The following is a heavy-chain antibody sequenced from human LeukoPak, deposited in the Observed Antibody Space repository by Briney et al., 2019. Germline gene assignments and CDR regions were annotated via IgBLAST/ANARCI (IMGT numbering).Heavy chain of an antibody. D-gene: IGHD1-1*01. V-gene: IGHV6-1*01. CDR2: TYYRSKWYN. CDR3: AREGSEGYLFDY. Sequence: SQTLSLTCAISGDSVSSSAWSWIRQSPSRGLEWLGRTYYRSKWYNDYAVSVKSRITINPDTSKNQFSLQLNSMTPEDTAVYYCAREGSEGYLFDYWGQGTLVTVSS. J-gene: IGHJ4*02. CDR1: GDSVSSSA.